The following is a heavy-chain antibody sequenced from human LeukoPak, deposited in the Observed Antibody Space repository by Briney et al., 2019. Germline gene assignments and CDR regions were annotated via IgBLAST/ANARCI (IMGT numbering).Heavy chain of an antibody. CDR1: GVSISSSNYY. V-gene: IGHV4-39*02. CDR2: MSYSENT. CDR3: ARDRYGMDV. J-gene: IGHJ6*02. Sequence: SETLSLTCTVSGVSISSSNYYWAWIRQPPGKGLEWIGSMSYSENTYYNPSLESRVTLSVDTSKNHFSLKLSSVTAADTAVYFCARDRYGMDVWGQGTTVTVSS.